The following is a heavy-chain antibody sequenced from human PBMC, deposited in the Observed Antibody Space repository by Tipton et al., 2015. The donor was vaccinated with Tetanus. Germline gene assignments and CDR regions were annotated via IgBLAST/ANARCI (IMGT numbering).Heavy chain of an antibody. CDR2: ISYDGSNK. J-gene: IGHJ4*02. Sequence: SLRLSCAASGFTFSSYAMHWVRQAPGKGLEWVAVISYDGSNKYYADSVKGRFTISRDNSKNTLYLQMNSLRAEDTAVYYCARVGGAVSSGWLDYFDYWGQGTLVTVSS. CDR3: ARVGGAVSSGWLDYFDY. D-gene: IGHD6-19*01. V-gene: IGHV3-30-3*01. CDR1: GFTFSSYA.